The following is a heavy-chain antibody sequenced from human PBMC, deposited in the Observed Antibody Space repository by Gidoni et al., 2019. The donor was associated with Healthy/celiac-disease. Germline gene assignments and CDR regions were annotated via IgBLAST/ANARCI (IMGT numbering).Heavy chain of an antibody. V-gene: IGHV3-21*02. CDR2: IKNSGTTV. D-gene: IGHD1-1*01. J-gene: IGHJ3*02. CDR3: ARDGRAGTTVDSFDI. CDR1: GFTFSSYT. Sequence: EVQLVESGGGLVTPGGSPRLSGAASGFTFSSYTMNWVRRAPGKGLEWVSSIKNSGTTVDCSDSVKGRFTISRDTANNSLYLQMNSLRAEDTAVYYCARDGRAGTTVDSFDIWGQGTMVTVSS.